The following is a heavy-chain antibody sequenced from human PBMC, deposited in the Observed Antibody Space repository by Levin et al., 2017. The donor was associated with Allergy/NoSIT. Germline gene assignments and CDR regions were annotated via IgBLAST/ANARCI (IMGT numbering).Heavy chain of an antibody. CDR3: ARVAVRGGAPDY. CDR2: IIPIFGTA. V-gene: IGHV1-69*13. D-gene: IGHD3-10*01. J-gene: IGHJ4*02. CDR1: GGTFSSYA. Sequence: ASVKVSCKASGGTFSSYAISWVRQAPGQGLEWMGGIIPIFGTANYAQKFQGRVTITADESTSTAYMELSSLRSEDTAVYYCARVAVRGGAPDYWGQGTLVTVSS.